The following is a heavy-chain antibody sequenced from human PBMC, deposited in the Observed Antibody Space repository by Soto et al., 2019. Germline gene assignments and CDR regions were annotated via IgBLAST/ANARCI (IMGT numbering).Heavy chain of an antibody. D-gene: IGHD5-18*01. CDR3: ARGGGYSYGFFYYYYGMDV. Sequence: GESLRISCKGSGYSFTSYWIGGVRQMPGKGLEWMGIIYPGDSDTRYSPSFQGQVTIPADKSISTAYLQWSSLKASDTAMYYCARGGGYSYGFFYYYYGMDVWGQGTTVTVSS. J-gene: IGHJ6*02. CDR2: IYPGDSDT. CDR1: GYSFTSYW. V-gene: IGHV5-51*01.